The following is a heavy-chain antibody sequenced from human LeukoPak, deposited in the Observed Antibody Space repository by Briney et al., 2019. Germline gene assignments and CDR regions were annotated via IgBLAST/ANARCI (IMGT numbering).Heavy chain of an antibody. D-gene: IGHD3-10*01. CDR2: MNPNSGIT. CDR3: AKDRVPHPYYYYGMDV. CDR1: GYTFTSYD. V-gene: IGHV1-8*01. Sequence: GASVKVSCKASGYTFTSYDLNWVRQATGLGLEWMGWMNPNSGITGYAQKFRGRVTMTRNTSISTAYMELSSLRSEDTAVYYCAKDRVPHPYYYYGMDVWGQGTTVTVSS. J-gene: IGHJ6*02.